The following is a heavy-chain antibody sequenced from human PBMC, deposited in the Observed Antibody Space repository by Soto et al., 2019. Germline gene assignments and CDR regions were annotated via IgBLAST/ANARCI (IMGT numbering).Heavy chain of an antibody. Sequence: QVQLQESGPGLVKPSQTLSLTCTVSGGSISSGGFYWSWIRLNQGKGREWIGHIYYTGNTYYNPALKSRLTMSVDTSKSQLSLKRSSVTAADTAVYYCARPIGGRPRLDYGMAVWGQGTTVSVSP. V-gene: IGHV4-31*03. CDR1: GGSISSGGFY. CDR3: ARPIGGRPRLDYGMAV. CDR2: IYYTGNT. D-gene: IGHD6-6*01. J-gene: IGHJ6*01.